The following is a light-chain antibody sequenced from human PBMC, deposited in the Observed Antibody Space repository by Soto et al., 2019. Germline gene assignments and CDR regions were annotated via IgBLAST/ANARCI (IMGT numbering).Light chain of an antibody. CDR3: QSYDSSLSGVV. Sequence: QPVLTQPPSVSGAPGQRVTISCTGSSSKIGAGYDVHWYQQLPGTAPKLLIYGNSNRPSGVPDRFSGSKSGTSASLAITGLQAEDEADYYCQSYDSSLSGVVFGGGTQLTVL. CDR2: GNS. J-gene: IGLJ2*01. V-gene: IGLV1-40*01. CDR1: SSKIGAGYD.